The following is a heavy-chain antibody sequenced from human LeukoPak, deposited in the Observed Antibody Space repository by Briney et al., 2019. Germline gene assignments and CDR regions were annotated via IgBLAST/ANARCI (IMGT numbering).Heavy chain of an antibody. CDR1: GFTFSSYA. CDR2: ITSSGGST. J-gene: IGHJ3*02. Sequence: GGSLRLSCAASGFTFSSYAMSWVRQAPGKGQEWVSTITSSGGSTYYADSVKGRFTVSRDNSKNTLLLQTNSLRAEDTAVYYCAKGSLTIWYAFDIWGQGTMVTVSS. D-gene: IGHD2-8*02. V-gene: IGHV3-23*01. CDR3: AKGSLTIWYAFDI.